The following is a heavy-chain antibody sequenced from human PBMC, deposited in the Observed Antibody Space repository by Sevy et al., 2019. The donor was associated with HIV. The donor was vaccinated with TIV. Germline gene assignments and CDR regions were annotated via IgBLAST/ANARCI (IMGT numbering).Heavy chain of an antibody. V-gene: IGHV4-39*01. Sequence: SETLSLTCTVSGDSISSGSYYWGWIRQPPGKGLEWIGSIYYSGSTYYNPSLKSQVTISVDTSKNQFSLKLSSVTAADTALYYCARLRYYYGMDVWGQGTTVTVSS. CDR3: ARLRYYYGMDV. CDR2: IYYSGST. J-gene: IGHJ6*02. CDR1: GDSISSGSYY.